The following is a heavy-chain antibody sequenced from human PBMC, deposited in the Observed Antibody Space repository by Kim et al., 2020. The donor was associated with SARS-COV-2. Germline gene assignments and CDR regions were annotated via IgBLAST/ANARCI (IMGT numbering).Heavy chain of an antibody. Sequence: GGSLRLSCAASGFTFSSYSMNWVRQAPGKGLEWVSYISSSSSTIYYADSVKGRFTISRDNAKNSLYLQMNSLRDEDTAVYYCASLGLDYYYYYGMDVWGQGTTVTVSS. V-gene: IGHV3-48*02. CDR3: ASLGLDYYYYYGMDV. CDR1: GFTFSSYS. CDR2: ISSSSSTI. J-gene: IGHJ6*02. D-gene: IGHD5-12*01.